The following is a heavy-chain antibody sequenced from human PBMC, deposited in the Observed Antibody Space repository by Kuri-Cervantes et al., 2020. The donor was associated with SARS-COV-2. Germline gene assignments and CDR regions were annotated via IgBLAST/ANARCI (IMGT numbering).Heavy chain of an antibody. CDR1: GFTFSSYA. Sequence: GGSLRLSCAASGFTFSSYAMHWVRQAPGKGLEWVAVISYDGSNKYYADSVKGRFTISRDNSKNTLYLQVNSLRAEDTAVYYCARDCAAGIFDYWGQGTLVTVSS. CDR2: ISYDGSNK. J-gene: IGHJ4*02. CDR3: ARDCAAGIFDY. D-gene: IGHD1-1*01. V-gene: IGHV3-30-3*01.